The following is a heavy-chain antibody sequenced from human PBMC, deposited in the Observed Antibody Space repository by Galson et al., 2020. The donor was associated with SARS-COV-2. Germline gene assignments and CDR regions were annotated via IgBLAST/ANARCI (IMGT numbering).Heavy chain of an antibody. V-gene: IGHV1-69*13. D-gene: IGHD6-19*01. Sequence: SVKVSCKASGGTFSSYAISWVRQPPGQGLEWMGGIIPIFGTANYAQKFQGRVTITADESTSTAYMELSSLRSEDTAVYYCARDSGYSSGWTMQTDYWGQGTLVTVSS. CDR1: GGTFSSYA. J-gene: IGHJ4*02. CDR2: IIPIFGTA. CDR3: ARDSGYSSGWTMQTDY.